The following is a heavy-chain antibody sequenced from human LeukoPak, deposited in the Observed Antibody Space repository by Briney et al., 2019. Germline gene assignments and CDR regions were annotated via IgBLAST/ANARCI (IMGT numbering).Heavy chain of an antibody. J-gene: IGHJ4*02. CDR1: GFTFDDYA. CDR2: ISGSGDST. Sequence: GGSLRLSCAASGFTFDDYAMHWVRQAPGKGLEWVSGISGSGDSTYYTDSVKGRFTISRDTSKNTLYLQMNSLRAEDTAVYYCAKVQDCSSTSCYPISYFDYWGQGTLVTVSS. V-gene: IGHV3-23*01. D-gene: IGHD2-2*01. CDR3: AKVQDCSSTSCYPISYFDY.